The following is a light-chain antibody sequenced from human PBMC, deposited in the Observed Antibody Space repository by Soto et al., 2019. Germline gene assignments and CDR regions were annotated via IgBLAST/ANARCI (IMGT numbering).Light chain of an antibody. J-gene: IGKJ1*01. CDR2: DAS. CDR1: QTLTNTY. V-gene: IGKV3-20*01. CDR3: QLYGVSPKT. Sequence: EIVLTQSPGTLSSSPGERATLSCRASQTLTNTYLAWYQQKPGQAPRLLIFDASTRATGIPDRFSGSGSGTDFTLTISRLEPEDFAVYCCQLYGVSPKTFGQGTNVEVK.